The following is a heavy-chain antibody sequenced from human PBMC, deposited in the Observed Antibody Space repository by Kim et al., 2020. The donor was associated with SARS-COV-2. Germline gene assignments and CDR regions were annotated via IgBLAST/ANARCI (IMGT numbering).Heavy chain of an antibody. V-gene: IGHV1-2*02. J-gene: IGHJ3*02. CDR1: GYTFTGYY. D-gene: IGHD3-22*01. Sequence: ASVKVSCKASGYTFTGYYMHWVRQAPGQGLEWMGWINPNSGGTNYAQKFQGRVTMTRDTSISTAYMELSRLRSDDTAVYYCAREGGNYYDSSGYYYVQAFDIWGQGTMVTVSS. CDR3: AREGGNYYDSSGYYYVQAFDI. CDR2: INPNSGGT.